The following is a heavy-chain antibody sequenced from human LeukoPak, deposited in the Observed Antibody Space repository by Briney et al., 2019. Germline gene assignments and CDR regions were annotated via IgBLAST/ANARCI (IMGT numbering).Heavy chain of an antibody. CDR3: ARWPHCQDF. Sequence: GGSLRLSCAASGFTFSDFYMSWFRQAPGKGLEWVANINKDGSEEKYVDSVKGRFTISRDNAKNSLYLQMSSLRADDTAVYYCARWPHCQDFWGRGTRVTVSS. J-gene: IGHJ4*02. CDR1: GFTFSDFY. CDR2: INKDGSEE. V-gene: IGHV3-7*03.